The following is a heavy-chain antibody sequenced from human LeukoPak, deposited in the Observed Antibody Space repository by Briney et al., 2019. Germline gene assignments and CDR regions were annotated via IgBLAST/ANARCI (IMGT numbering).Heavy chain of an antibody. Sequence: GASGKVCYKAFGGTFSSYAISWVRQAPGQGLEWMGGFLPIFGTANYAQKFQGRATITTAESTSTAYMELSSLRSEDTDVYYCARDRGCSDTSCNWRGNCFDPWGQGTLVTVSS. J-gene: IGHJ5*02. CDR2: FLPIFGTA. D-gene: IGHD2-2*01. CDR1: GGTFSSYA. V-gene: IGHV1-69*05. CDR3: ARDRGCSDTSCNWRGNCFDP.